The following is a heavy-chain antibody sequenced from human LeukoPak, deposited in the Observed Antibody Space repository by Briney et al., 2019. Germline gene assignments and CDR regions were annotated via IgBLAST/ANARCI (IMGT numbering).Heavy chain of an antibody. J-gene: IGHJ3*02. Sequence: SETLSLTCAVYGGSFSGYYWSWIRQPPGKGLEWMGEINHSGSTNYNPSLKSRVTISLDTSKNQFSLKLSSVTAADTAVYYCASADYGDLYAFDIWGQGTMVTVSS. D-gene: IGHD4-17*01. V-gene: IGHV4-34*01. CDR3: ASADYGDLYAFDI. CDR1: GGSFSGYY. CDR2: INHSGST.